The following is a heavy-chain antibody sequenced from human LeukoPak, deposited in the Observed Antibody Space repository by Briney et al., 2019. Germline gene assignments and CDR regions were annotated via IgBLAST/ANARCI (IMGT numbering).Heavy chain of an antibody. V-gene: IGHV1-2*02. CDR3: ARDRGGSCYSVWCYYYMDV. Sequence: ASLNVSCKASGYTFTGSYIHWVRQAPGRGLEWMGWINPKNGATNYAQKFQGRVTMTRDTSISTAYMELSRLRSDDTAVYYCARDRGGSCYSVWCYYYMDVWGKGTTVTVSS. D-gene: IGHD2-15*01. CDR2: INPKNGAT. J-gene: IGHJ6*03. CDR1: GYTFTGSY.